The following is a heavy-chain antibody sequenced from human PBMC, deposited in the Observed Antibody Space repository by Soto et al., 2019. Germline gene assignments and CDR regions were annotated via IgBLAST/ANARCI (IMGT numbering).Heavy chain of an antibody. D-gene: IGHD1-1*01. CDR3: ARDENGYYYYYGMDV. J-gene: IGHJ6*02. CDR2: IYYSGST. CDR1: GGSVSSGDYY. Sequence: PSETLSLTCTVSGGSVSSGDYYWSWIRQPPGKGLEWIGYIYYSGSTYYNPSLKSRVTISVDTSKNQFSLKLSSVTAADTAVYYCARDENGYYYYYGMDVWGQGTTVTVSS. V-gene: IGHV4-30-4*01.